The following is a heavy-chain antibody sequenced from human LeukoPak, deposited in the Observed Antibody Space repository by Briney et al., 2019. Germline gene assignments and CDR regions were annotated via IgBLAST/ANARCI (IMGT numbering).Heavy chain of an antibody. CDR3: AKGSRGSRPYYFDY. Sequence: HSGGSLRLSCAASGFTFNNYAMSWVHQAPGKGLEWFSAISDSGGSTYYADSVQGRFTISRDNSKNTLSLQMSSLRAEDTAVYYCAKGSRGSRPYYFDYWGQGTLVTVSS. CDR2: ISDSGGST. D-gene: IGHD2-15*01. J-gene: IGHJ4*02. V-gene: IGHV3-23*01. CDR1: GFTFNNYA.